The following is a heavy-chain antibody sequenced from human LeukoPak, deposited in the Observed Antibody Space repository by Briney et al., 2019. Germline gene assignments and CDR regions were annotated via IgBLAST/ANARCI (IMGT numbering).Heavy chain of an antibody. J-gene: IGHJ4*02. CDR2: IIPIFGTA. CDR3: ARHLRWFGVSAYYFDY. CDR1: GGTFSSYA. Sequence: ASVKVSCKASGGTFSSYAISWVRQAPGQGLEWMGRIIPIFGTANYAQKFQGRVTITADKSTSTAYMELSSLRSEDTAVYYCARHLRWFGVSAYYFDYWGQGTLVTVSS. V-gene: IGHV1-69*06. D-gene: IGHD3-10*01.